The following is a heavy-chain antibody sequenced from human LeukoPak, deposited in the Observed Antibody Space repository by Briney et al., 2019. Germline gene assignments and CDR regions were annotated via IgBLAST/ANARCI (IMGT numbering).Heavy chain of an antibody. V-gene: IGHV3-30-3*01. CDR2: ISYDGSNK. CDR3: ARGTYYGSGSPADFDY. J-gene: IGHJ4*02. D-gene: IGHD3-10*01. Sequence: GGSLTLPRAASGFTFSSYAMHWVRQAPGKGLEWVAVISYDGSNKYYADSVKGRFTISRDNSKNTLYLQMNSLRAEDTAVYYCARGTYYGSGSPADFDYCGEGTLVTVSS. CDR1: GFTFSSYA.